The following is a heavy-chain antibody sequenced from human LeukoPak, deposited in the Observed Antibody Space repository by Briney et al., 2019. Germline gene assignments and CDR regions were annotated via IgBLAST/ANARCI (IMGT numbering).Heavy chain of an antibody. V-gene: IGHV3-20*04. D-gene: IGHD6-13*01. CDR3: ARARGAAAGTPGDD. CDR2: INWNGGST. J-gene: IGHJ4*02. Sequence: GSLRLSCAASGFTFDDYCMSWVRQAPGKGLEWVSGINWNGGSTGYADSVKGRFTISRDNAKNSLYLQMNSLRAEDTALYYCARARGAAAGTPGDDWGQGTLVTVSS. CDR1: GFTFDDYC.